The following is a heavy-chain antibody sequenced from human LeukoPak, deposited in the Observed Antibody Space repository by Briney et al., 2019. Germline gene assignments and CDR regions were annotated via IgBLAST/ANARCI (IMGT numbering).Heavy chain of an antibody. CDR1: GGSISSSSYY. Sequence: SETLSLTCTVSGGSISSSSYYWGWIRQPPGKGLEWIGSIYYSGSTYYNPSLKSRVTISVETSKNQFSLKQSSATAADTAVYYCARLNSGSYLGRDSWGQGTLVTVSS. V-gene: IGHV4-39*01. D-gene: IGHD1-26*01. CDR3: ARLNSGSYLGRDS. J-gene: IGHJ4*02. CDR2: IYYSGST.